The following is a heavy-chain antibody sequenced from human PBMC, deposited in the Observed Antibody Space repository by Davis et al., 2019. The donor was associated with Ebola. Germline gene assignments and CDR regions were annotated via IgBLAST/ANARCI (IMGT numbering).Heavy chain of an antibody. Sequence: GESLKISCKGSGYSFTSYWISWVRQMPGKGLEWMGRIDPSDSYTNYGPSFQGHVTISADKSISTAYLQWSSLKASDTAMYYCARLGYCSGGSCYRRGAFDIWGQGTMVTVSS. V-gene: IGHV5-10-1*01. CDR3: ARLGYCSGGSCYRRGAFDI. CDR2: IDPSDSYT. CDR1: GYSFTSYW. D-gene: IGHD2-15*01. J-gene: IGHJ3*02.